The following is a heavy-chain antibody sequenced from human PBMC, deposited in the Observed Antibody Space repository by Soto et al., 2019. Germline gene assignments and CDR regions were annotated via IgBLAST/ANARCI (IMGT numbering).Heavy chain of an antibody. D-gene: IGHD3-9*01. CDR1: GFTFSNAW. CDR3: TTAPPTTGYYPFDY. J-gene: IGHJ4*02. Sequence: GGSLRLSCAASGFTFSNAWMSWVRQAPGKGLEWVGRIKSKTDGGTTDYAAPVKGRFTISRDDSKNTLYLQMNSLKTEDTAVYYCTTAPPTTGYYPFDYWGQGTLVTVSS. CDR2: IKSKTDGGTT. V-gene: IGHV3-15*01.